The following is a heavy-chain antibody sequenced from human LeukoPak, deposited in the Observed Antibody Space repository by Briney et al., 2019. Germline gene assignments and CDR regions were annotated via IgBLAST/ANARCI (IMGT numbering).Heavy chain of an antibody. V-gene: IGHV3-23*01. D-gene: IGHD3-10*01. CDR1: GFTFSSYA. Sequence: GGSLRLSCAASGFTFSSYAMTWVRQAPGKGLEWVSAIGGSGGSTYYADSVKGRFTISRDNSKNTLYLQMNSLRAEDTAVYYCATSTSGRRPGHYWGQGTLVTVSS. J-gene: IGHJ4*02. CDR2: IGGSGGST. CDR3: ATSTSGRRPGHY.